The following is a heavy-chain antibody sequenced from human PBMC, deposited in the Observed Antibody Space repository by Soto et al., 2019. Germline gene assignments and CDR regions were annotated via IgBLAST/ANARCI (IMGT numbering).Heavy chain of an antibody. CDR3: ARGGPAAPVAWFDP. CDR1: GGSISSTNW. V-gene: IGHV4-4*02. CDR2: IYHTGNT. D-gene: IGHD2-2*01. J-gene: IGHJ5*02. Sequence: SETLSLTCYVSGGSISSTNWWTWVRQPPGKGLEWIGEIYHTGNTNYNPSVRSRVTISVDTSKNQFSLKLSSLTAADTAVYYCARGGPAAPVAWFDPWGQGTLVTVSS.